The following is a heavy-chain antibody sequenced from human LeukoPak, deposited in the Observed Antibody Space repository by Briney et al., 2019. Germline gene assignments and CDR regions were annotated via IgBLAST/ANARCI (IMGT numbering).Heavy chain of an antibody. J-gene: IGHJ6*02. V-gene: IGHV1-46*01. CDR1: GYTFTSYY. Sequence: ASVKVSCKASGYTFTSYYRHWVRQAPGQGLEWMGIINPSGGSTSYAQKFQGRVTMTRDTSTSTVYMELSSLRSEDTAVYYCATSMIGYGMDVWGQGTTVTVSS. CDR3: ATSMIGYGMDV. CDR2: INPSGGST. D-gene: IGHD3-22*01.